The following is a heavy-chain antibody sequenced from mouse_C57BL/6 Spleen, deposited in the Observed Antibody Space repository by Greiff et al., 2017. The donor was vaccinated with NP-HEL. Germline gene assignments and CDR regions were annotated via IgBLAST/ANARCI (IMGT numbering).Heavy chain of an antibody. CDR1: GYTFTDHT. J-gene: IGHJ4*01. CDR2: IYPRDGST. CDR3: ARRLYYGSSPYYAMDN. D-gene: IGHD1-1*01. Sequence: QVQLQQSDAELVKPGASVKISCKVSGYTFTDHTIHWMKQRPEQGLEWIGYIYPRDGSTKYNEKFKGKATLTADKSSSTAYMQLNSLTSEDSTVYCCARRLYYGSSPYYAMDNWGQRTSVTVSS. V-gene: IGHV1-78*01.